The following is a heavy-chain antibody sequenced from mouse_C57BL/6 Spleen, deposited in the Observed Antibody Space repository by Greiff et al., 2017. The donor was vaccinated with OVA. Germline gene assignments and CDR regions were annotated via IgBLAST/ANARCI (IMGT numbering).Heavy chain of an antibody. CDR3: ARSYDYDKNVFAY. Sequence: QVQLQQPGAELVMPGASVKLSCKASGYTFTSYWMHWVKQRPGQGLEWIGEIDPSDSYTNYNQKFKGKSTLTVDKSSSTAYMQLSSLTSEDSAVYYCARSYDYDKNVFAYWGQGTLVTVSA. D-gene: IGHD2-4*01. CDR1: GYTFTSYW. CDR2: IDPSDSYT. J-gene: IGHJ3*01. V-gene: IGHV1-69*01.